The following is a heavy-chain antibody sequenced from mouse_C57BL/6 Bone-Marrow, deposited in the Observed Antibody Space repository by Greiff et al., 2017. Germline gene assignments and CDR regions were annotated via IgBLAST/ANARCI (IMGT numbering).Heavy chain of an antibody. CDR3: ARSAAYYSSYDAMDY. CDR1: GYTFTSYG. V-gene: IGHV1-58*01. CDR2: IYIGNGYT. Sequence: VQLQQFGAELVRPGSPVKMFCKTSGYTFTSYGINWVKQRPGQGLEWIGYIYIGNGYTEYNEKFKGKATLTSDTSSSTAYMQLSSLTSEDSAIYFCARSAAYYSSYDAMDYWGQGTSVTVSS. D-gene: IGHD2-5*01. J-gene: IGHJ4*01.